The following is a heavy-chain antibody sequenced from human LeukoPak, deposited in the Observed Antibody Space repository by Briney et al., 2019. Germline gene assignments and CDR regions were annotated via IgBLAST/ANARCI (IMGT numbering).Heavy chain of an antibody. CDR3: AKDAQRGFDYSNSLDN. CDR2: IWSDGTNR. V-gene: IGHV3-33*06. CDR1: GFTFSHYG. J-gene: IGHJ4*02. D-gene: IGHD4-11*01. Sequence: GRSLRLSCATSGFTFSHYGMHWVRQAPGMGLEWVAVIWSDGTNRYYGDPVKGRFTISRDNFQRTVYLQMNSLRAEDTAVYYCAKDAQRGFDYSNSLDNWGQGTLVTVSS.